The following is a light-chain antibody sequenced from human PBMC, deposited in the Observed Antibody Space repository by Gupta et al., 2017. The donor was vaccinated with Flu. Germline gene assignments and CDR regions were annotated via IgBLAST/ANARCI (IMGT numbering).Light chain of an antibody. J-gene: IGKJ1*01. CDR1: QIISSW. CDR3: QQYDHYSRT. CDR2: KAS. V-gene: IGKV1-5*03. Sequence: DIQMTQSPSTLSASVGDRVTITCRASQIISSWLAWYQQKPGKAPKLLIYKASSLESGVPSRFSGSGSGTEFTLTISSLQPDDFATYYCQQYDHYSRTFGQGTKVEIK.